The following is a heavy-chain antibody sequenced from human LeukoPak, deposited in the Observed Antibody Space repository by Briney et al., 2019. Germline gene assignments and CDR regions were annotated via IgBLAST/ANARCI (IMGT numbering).Heavy chain of an antibody. Sequence: PGMSLRLSCAASGFTFSSYGMEWVRQAPGKELEWLTVIWYDGSKKYYADSVKGRFTISRDNAKNSLYLQMNSLRAEDTAVYYCAREGNWNDQDYWGQGTLVTVSS. CDR3: AREGNWNDQDY. CDR1: GFTFSSYG. V-gene: IGHV3-33*01. CDR2: IWYDGSKK. D-gene: IGHD1-20*01. J-gene: IGHJ4*02.